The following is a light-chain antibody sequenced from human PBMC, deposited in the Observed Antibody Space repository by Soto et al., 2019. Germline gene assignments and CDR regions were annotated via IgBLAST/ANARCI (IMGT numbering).Light chain of an antibody. CDR3: SSYAGSNNVV. V-gene: IGLV2-8*01. CDR2: EVI. Sequence: QSVLTQPPSASGSPGQSVTISCTGTSSDVGGYNYVSWYQQHPGKAPKLMIYEVIKRPSGVPDRFSGSQSGNTASLTVSGLQAEDEADYYCSSYAGSNNVVFGGGTQVTVL. J-gene: IGLJ2*01. CDR1: SSDVGGYNY.